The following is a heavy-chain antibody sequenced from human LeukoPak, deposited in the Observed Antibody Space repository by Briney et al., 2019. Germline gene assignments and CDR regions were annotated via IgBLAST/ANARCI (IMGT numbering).Heavy chain of an antibody. CDR3: AYGKYYFDY. CDR1: GYIFTNYW. CDR2: IYPRDSDT. Sequence: GESLKISCKGSGYIFTNYWIGCVRQMPWKGLEWMGIIYPRDSDTRYSPSFQGQVTVSADKSISTAYLQWSSLRASDTAIYFCAYGKYYFDYWGQGTLVTVSS. V-gene: IGHV5-51*01. D-gene: IGHD3-16*01. J-gene: IGHJ4*02.